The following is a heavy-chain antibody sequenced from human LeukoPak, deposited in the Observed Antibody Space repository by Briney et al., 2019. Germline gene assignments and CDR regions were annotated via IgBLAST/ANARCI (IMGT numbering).Heavy chain of an antibody. CDR2: IYYSGTT. CDR3: ARSKYYFDY. D-gene: IGHD2/OR15-2a*01. CDR1: SGSISSDY. V-gene: IGHV4-59*01. J-gene: IGHJ4*02. Sequence: PSETLSLTCTVSSGSISSDYWSWIRQPPGKGLEWIGYIYYSGTTNYNPSLKSRVTMSVDTSKKLFTLKLSSVTAADTAVYYCARSKYYFDYWGQGTPVTVSS.